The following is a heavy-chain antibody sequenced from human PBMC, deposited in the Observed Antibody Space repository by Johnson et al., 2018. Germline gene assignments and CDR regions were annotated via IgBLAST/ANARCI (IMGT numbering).Heavy chain of an antibody. J-gene: IGHJ6*02. CDR2: ISWHSGSI. D-gene: IGHD1-26*01. CDR1: GFPFDDYA. V-gene: IGHV3-9*01. Sequence: VQLVQSGGGLVQTGGSLRLSCAASGFPFDDYAMHWVRQAPGKGLEWVSGISWHSGSIGYADSVKGRFTISRDNAKTSLLLQMNSLRAEDPAVYYCARDKLDEGAIQDYYYYGRDVWGQGTTVTVSS. CDR3: ARDKLDEGAIQDYYYYGRDV.